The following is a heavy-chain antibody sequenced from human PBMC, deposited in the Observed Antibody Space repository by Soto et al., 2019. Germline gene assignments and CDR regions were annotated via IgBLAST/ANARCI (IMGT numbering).Heavy chain of an antibody. CDR2: IIPIFGTA. CDR1: GGTFSSYA. D-gene: IGHD4-17*01. J-gene: IGHJ4*02. Sequence: VKVSCKASGGTFSSYAISWVRQAPGQGLEWMGGIIPIFGTANYAQKFQGRVTITADESTSTAYMELSSLRSEDTAVYYCARAARHDYGDYDPSFDYWGQGTLVTVSS. V-gene: IGHV1-69*13. CDR3: ARAARHDYGDYDPSFDY.